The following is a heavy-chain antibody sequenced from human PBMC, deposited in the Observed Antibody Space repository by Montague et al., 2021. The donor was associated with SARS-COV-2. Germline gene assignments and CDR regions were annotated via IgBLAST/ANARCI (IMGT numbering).Heavy chain of an antibody. CDR1: GGSVSGYY. CDR3: VRDQGRSNWNYPDY. D-gene: IGHD1-20*01. V-gene: IGHV4-4*07. Sequence: SETLSLTCTVSGGSVSGYYWSWFRQSAGKGLEWIGRIYNSGSTSYNPSRRSRVTMPVDTSKNQFSLKLSSVTAADTAVYYCVRDQGRSNWNYPDYWGQGTLVTVSS. J-gene: IGHJ4*02. CDR2: IYNSGST.